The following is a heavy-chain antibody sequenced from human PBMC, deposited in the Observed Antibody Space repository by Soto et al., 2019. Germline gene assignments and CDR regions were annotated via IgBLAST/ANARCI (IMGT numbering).Heavy chain of an antibody. V-gene: IGHV3-30*03. CDR2: ISYDGSNK. CDR3: VAGQYYLDY. J-gene: IGHJ4*02. Sequence: QVQLVESGGGVVQPGRSLRLSCAASGFPFITYGMHWVREGPGKGLEWVAVISYDGSNKFYADSVKGRFTISRDNSKNTLYLQMNSLRPEDTALYYCVAGQYYLDYRGQGTLVIVSS. CDR1: GFPFITYG.